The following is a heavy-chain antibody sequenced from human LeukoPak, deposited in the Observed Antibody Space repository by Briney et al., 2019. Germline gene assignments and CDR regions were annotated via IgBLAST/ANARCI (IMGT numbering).Heavy chain of an antibody. J-gene: IGHJ6*02. D-gene: IGHD3-3*01. CDR1: GGSISSSNW. CDR2: IYHSGST. CDR3: ARPHTSLSITIFGVVITNYGMDV. V-gene: IGHV4-4*02. Sequence: SETLSLTCAVSGGSISSSNWWSWVRQPPGKGLEWIGEIYHSGSTNYNPSLKSRVTISVDKSKNQSSLKLSSVTAADTAVYYCARPHTSLSITIFGVVITNYGMDVWGQGTTVTVSS.